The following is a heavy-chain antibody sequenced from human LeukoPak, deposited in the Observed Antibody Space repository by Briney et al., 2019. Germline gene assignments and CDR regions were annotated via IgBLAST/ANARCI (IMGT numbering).Heavy chain of an antibody. D-gene: IGHD4-17*01. Sequence: GGSLRLSCAASGFSFSNFAMTGVRQAPGKGLEGVSFNGGHYPTYNTDSVKGRFTISRDNSKNTLYLQMNSLRADDTAVYYCTRDPNGDYVGAFDSWGQGTLVTVSS. J-gene: IGHJ5*01. V-gene: IGHV3-23*01. CDR3: TRDPNGDYVGAFDS. CDR2: FNGGHYPT. CDR1: GFSFSNFA.